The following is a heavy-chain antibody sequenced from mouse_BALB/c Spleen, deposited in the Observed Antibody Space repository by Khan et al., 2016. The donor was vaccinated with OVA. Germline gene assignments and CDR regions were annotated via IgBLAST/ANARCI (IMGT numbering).Heavy chain of an antibody. CDR2: INTYTGEP. CDR1: GYTFTNYG. J-gene: IGHJ4*01. D-gene: IGHD2-3*01. Sequence: QMQLVQSGPELKKPGETVKISCKASGYTFTNYGMNWVKQAPGKGLKWMGWINTYTGEPTYADDFKGRFAFSLETSASTAYLQINNLKNEDMATYFCARKVYDGYYVEAMDYWGQGTSVTVSS. CDR3: ARKVYDGYYVEAMDY. V-gene: IGHV9-1*02.